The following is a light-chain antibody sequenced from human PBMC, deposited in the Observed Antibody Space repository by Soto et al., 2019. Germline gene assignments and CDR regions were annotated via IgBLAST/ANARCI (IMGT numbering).Light chain of an antibody. CDR1: SSDVGGYNY. Sequence: QSALTQPPSASGSPGQSVTISCTGTSSDVGGYNYVSWYQQHPGKAPKLMIYEVSKRPSGVPDRFSGSKSGNTASLTVSGLQAEDEADYYCSSYAGSKYVVFGGGTKFTVL. J-gene: IGLJ2*01. CDR3: SSYAGSKYVV. CDR2: EVS. V-gene: IGLV2-8*01.